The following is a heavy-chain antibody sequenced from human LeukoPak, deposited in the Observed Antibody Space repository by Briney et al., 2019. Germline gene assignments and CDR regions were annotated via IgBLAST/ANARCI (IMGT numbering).Heavy chain of an antibody. CDR2: IYHSGST. J-gene: IGHJ3*02. V-gene: IGHV4-38-2*02. CDR3: ARVDAFDI. Sequence: PSETLSLTCTVSGYSISSGYYWGWIRQPPGKGLEWIGGIYHSGSTYYNPSLKSRVTISVDTSKNQFSLKLSSVTAADTAVYYCARVDAFDIWGQGTMVTVSS. CDR1: GYSISSGYY.